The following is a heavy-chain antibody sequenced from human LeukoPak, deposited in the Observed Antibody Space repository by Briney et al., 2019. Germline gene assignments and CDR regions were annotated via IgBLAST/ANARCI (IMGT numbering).Heavy chain of an antibody. CDR2: INHSGST. CDR1: GGSFSGYY. Sequence: SETLSLTCAVYGGSFSGYYWSWIRQPPGKGLEWIGEINHSGSTNYNPSLKSRVTISVDTSKNQFPLKLSSVTAADTAVYYCARGGDFWSGYSLSDYWGQGTLVTVSS. D-gene: IGHD3-3*01. J-gene: IGHJ4*02. V-gene: IGHV4-34*01. CDR3: ARGGDFWSGYSLSDY.